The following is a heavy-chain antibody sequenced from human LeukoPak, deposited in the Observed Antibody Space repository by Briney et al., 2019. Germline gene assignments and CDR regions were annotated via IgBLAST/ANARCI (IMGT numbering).Heavy chain of an antibody. CDR3: LRGDRRDS. Sequence: AGGSLRLSCEASGFTFNTYSMNGARQAPGKGLEWVSSIDSSGGYMFYADSVKGRFIISRDNAKDSLYLQMNSLRVEDTAVYYCLRGDRRDSSGQGTLVTVSS. CDR2: IDSSGGYM. CDR1: GFTFNTYS. D-gene: IGHD2-15*01. V-gene: IGHV3-21*06. J-gene: IGHJ4*02.